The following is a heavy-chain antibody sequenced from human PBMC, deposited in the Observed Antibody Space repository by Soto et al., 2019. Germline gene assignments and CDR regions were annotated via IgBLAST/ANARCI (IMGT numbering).Heavy chain of an antibody. CDR2: ISYDGSNK. D-gene: IGHD6-19*01. CDR1: GFTFSSYG. CDR3: AKDAVAGTGYGMDV. V-gene: IGHV3-30*18. Sequence: QVQLVESGGGVVQPGRSLRLSCAASGFTFSSYGMHWVRQAPGKGLEGVAVISYDGSNKYYADSVKGRFTISRDNSKNTLYLQMNSLRAEDTAVYYCAKDAVAGTGYGMDVWGQGTTVTVSS. J-gene: IGHJ6*02.